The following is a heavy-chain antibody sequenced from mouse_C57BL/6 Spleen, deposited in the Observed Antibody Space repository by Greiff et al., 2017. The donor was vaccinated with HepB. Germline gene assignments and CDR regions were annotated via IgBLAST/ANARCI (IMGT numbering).Heavy chain of an antibody. V-gene: IGHV1-53*01. CDR3: ARKEEGYYYAMDY. CDR2: INPSNGGT. CDR1: GYTFTSYW. Sequence: QVHVKQPGTELVKPGASVKLSCKASGYTFTSYWMHWVKQRPGQGLEWIGNINPSNGGTNYNEKFKSKATLTVDKSSSTAYMQLSSLTSEDSAVYYCARKEEGYYYAMDYWGQGTSVTVSS. J-gene: IGHJ4*01.